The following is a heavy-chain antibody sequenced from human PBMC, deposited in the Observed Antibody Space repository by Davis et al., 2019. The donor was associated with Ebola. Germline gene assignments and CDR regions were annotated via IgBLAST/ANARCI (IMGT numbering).Heavy chain of an antibody. V-gene: IGHV1-46*01. CDR2: IHPSGGST. J-gene: IGHJ4*02. CDR3: ARGGVYYDSSGPSAY. D-gene: IGHD3-22*01. Sequence: ASVKVSCKASGYTFTSYYMHWVRQAPGQGLEWMGIIHPSGGSTSYAQKFQGRATMTRDTSTSTVYMELSSLRSEDTAVYYCARGGVYYDSSGPSAYWGQGTLVTVSS. CDR1: GYTFTSYY.